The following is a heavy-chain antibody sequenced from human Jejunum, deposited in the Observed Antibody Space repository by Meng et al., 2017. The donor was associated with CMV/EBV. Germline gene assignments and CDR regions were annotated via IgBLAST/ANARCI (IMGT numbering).Heavy chain of an antibody. J-gene: IGHJ3*01. Sequence: SRISFSTSNMNWVRQVPGKGLEWVSSISGNSNYIYYSDSVKGRFTISRDNARDSLYLQMDSLRAEDTAVYYCARDLHIGDPAALDLWGRGTMVTVSS. CDR3: ARDLHIGDPAALDL. CDR2: ISGNSNYI. CDR1: RISFSTSN. D-gene: IGHD4-17*01. V-gene: IGHV3-21*01.